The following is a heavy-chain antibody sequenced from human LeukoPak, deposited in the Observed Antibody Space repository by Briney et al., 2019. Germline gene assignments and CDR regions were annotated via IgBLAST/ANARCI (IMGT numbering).Heavy chain of an antibody. Sequence: GASVKVSCKASGYTCTSYYMHWVRQAPGQGLEWMGIINPSGGSTSYAQKFQGRVTMTRDTSTSTVYMELSSLRSEDTAVYYCARHCYYDSSGYYRGPGGNWFDPWGQGTLVTVSS. V-gene: IGHV1-46*01. CDR3: ARHCYYDSSGYYRGPGGNWFDP. J-gene: IGHJ5*02. CDR1: GYTCTSYY. CDR2: INPSGGST. D-gene: IGHD3-22*01.